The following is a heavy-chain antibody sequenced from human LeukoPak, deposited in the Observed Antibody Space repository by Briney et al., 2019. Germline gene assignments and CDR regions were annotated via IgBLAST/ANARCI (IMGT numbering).Heavy chain of an antibody. CDR2: VSYDGNNK. Sequence: PGGSLRLSCAASGFPFSSYPIHWVRQAPGKGLEWVPVVSYDGNNKYYADSVEGRFSISRDNSRNTLYLQMNSLKPEDTAVYYCVGPIGYCISTSCSGFDPWGQGTLVTVSS. CDR1: GFPFSSYP. CDR3: VGPIGYCISTSCSGFDP. J-gene: IGHJ5*02. D-gene: IGHD2-2*01. V-gene: IGHV3-30*04.